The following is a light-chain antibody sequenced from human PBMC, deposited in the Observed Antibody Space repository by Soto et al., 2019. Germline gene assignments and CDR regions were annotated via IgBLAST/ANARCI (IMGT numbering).Light chain of an antibody. CDR2: AAS. V-gene: IGKV1-39*01. CDR1: QSISSY. Sequence: IQMTQSPSSLSASVGDRVTITCRASQSISSYLNWYQQKPGKAPKLLIYAASSLQSGVPSRFSGSGSGTDFTLTISNLQPEDFATYFCQQTYSTLFTFGPGTKVDIK. CDR3: QQTYSTLFT. J-gene: IGKJ3*01.